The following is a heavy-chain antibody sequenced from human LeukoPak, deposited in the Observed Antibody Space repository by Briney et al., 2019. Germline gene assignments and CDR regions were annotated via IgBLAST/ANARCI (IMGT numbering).Heavy chain of an antibody. J-gene: IGHJ5*02. V-gene: IGHV4-4*07. Sequence: SETLSLTCTVSGGSISNYYWSWIRQPAGKGLEWIGRMFPNGNTDYNPSLKSRVTMTVDASKSQFSLKLSSVTAADTAVYFCARSPHIWFAERGWFDPWGQGTLVTVSS. D-gene: IGHD3-10*01. CDR3: ARSPHIWFAERGWFDP. CDR2: MFPNGNT. CDR1: GGSISNYY.